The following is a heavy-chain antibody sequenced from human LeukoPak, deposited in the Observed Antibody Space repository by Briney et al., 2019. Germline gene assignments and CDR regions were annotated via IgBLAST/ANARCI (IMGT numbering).Heavy chain of an antibody. CDR2: SNHSGST. V-gene: IGHV4-34*01. CDR3: ARGPTPPAFDI. J-gene: IGHJ3*02. Sequence: SETLSLTCAVYGGSFSGYYWSWIRQSPGKGLEWIGESNHSGSTNYNPSLKSRVTISVDTSKNQFSLKLSSVTAADTAVYYCARGPTPPAFDIWGQGTMVTVSS. CDR1: GGSFSGYY.